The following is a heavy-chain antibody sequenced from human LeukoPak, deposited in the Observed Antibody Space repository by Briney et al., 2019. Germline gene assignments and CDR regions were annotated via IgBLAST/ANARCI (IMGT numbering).Heavy chain of an antibody. CDR1: GFTFSSYA. V-gene: IGHV3-7*01. CDR3: ARAYSSSWLAYYYYSMDV. Sequence: GSLRLSCAASGFTFSSYAMSWVRQAPGKGLEWVANIKQDGSEKYYVDSVKGRFTISRDNAKNSLYLQMNSLRAEDTAVYFCARAYSSSWLAYYYYSMDVWGQGTTVTVSS. D-gene: IGHD6-13*01. J-gene: IGHJ6*02. CDR2: IKQDGSEK.